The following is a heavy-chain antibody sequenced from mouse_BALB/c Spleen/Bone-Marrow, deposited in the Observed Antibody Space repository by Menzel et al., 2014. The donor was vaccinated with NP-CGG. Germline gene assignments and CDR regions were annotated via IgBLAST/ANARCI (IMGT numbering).Heavy chain of an antibody. CDR2: ISDGGSYT. V-gene: IGHV5-4*02. J-gene: IGHJ4*01. D-gene: IGHD2-14*01. CDR3: ARDALYRYGGGYAMDY. Sequence: EVMLVESGGGLVKPGGSLKLSCAASGFTFSDYYMYWVRQTPEKRLEWVATISDGGSYTYYPDSVKGRFTISRDNAKNNLYLQMSSLKSEDTAMYYCARDALYRYGGGYAMDYWGQGTSVTVSS. CDR1: GFTFSDYY.